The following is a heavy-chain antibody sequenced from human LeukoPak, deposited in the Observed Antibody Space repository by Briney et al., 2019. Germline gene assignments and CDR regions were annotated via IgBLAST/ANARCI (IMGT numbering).Heavy chain of an antibody. J-gene: IGHJ5*02. D-gene: IGHD2-15*01. Sequence: GGSLRLSCGAAGFTFSSYAMNWVRQAPGKGLEWVSTIVGDGYKSYYADSVKGRSAISRDNSKSTLYLQMNSLKAEDTAIYYCAKDIVFLFGDPRGQGTLVAVSS. CDR2: IVGDGYKS. V-gene: IGHV3-23*01. CDR3: AKDIVFLFGDP. CDR1: GFTFSSYA.